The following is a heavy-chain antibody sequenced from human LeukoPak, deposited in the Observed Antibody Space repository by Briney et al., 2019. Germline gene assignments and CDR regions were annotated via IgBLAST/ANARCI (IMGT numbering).Heavy chain of an antibody. Sequence: GGSLRLSCAASGFTVSGYWMSWVRQVPGKGLEWVANIKKDGSEKHYVDSVEGRFTVSRDDARNSLFLQMNSLRAGGTAVYYCAREGISGGIFDYWGQGALVAVSS. J-gene: IGHJ4*02. CDR2: IKKDGSEK. CDR3: AREGISGGIFDY. CDR1: GFTVSGYW. V-gene: IGHV3-7*01. D-gene: IGHD3-10*01.